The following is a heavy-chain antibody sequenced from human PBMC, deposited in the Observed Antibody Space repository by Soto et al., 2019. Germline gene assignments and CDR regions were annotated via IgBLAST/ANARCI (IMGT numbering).Heavy chain of an antibody. CDR3: AKEAAAGIDY. J-gene: IGHJ4*02. CDR2: ISWDGGST. V-gene: IGHV3-43*01. Sequence: EVQLVESGGVVVQPGGSLRLSCAASGFTFDDYTMHWVRQAPGKGLEWVSLISWDGGSTYYADSVKGRFTISRDNSKNSLYLQMNSLRTEDTALYYCAKEAAAGIDYWGQGTLVTASS. D-gene: IGHD6-13*01. CDR1: GFTFDDYT.